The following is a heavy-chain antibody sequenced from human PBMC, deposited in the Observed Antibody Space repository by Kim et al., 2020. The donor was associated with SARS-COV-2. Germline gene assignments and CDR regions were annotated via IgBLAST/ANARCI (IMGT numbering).Heavy chain of an antibody. CDR1: GYTFTSYA. CDR3: ARGSAVAGKRGWFDP. CDR2: INAGNGNT. V-gene: IGHV1-3*01. D-gene: IGHD6-19*01. Sequence: ASVKVSCKASGYTFTSYAMHWVRQAPGQRLEWMGWINAGNGNTKYSQKFQGRVTITRDTSASTAYMELSSLRSEDTAVYYCARGSAVAGKRGWFDPWGQGTLVTVSS. J-gene: IGHJ5*02.